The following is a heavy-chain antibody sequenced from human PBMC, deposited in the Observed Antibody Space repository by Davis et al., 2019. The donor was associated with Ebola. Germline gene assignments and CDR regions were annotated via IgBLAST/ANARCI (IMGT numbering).Heavy chain of an antibody. D-gene: IGHD1-20*01. J-gene: IGHJ6*03. CDR1: GVTFSSYA. CDR2: ISSSSSYI. CDR3: ARHGYNWNDVVYYMDV. V-gene: IGHV3-21*04. Sequence: GESLKIYCAASGVTFSSYAMSWVRQAPGKGLEWVSSISSSSSYIYYADSVKGRFTISRDNAKNSLYLQMNFLSAEDTAVYYCARHGYNWNDVVYYMDVWGKGTTVTVSS.